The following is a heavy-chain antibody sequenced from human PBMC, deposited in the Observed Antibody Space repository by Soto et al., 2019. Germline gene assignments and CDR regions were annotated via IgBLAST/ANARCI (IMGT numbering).Heavy chain of an antibody. CDR1: GGTLNYKT. Sequence: QVQLVQSGADVKKPGSSVKVSCKASGGTLNYKTFSWVRQAPGQGLEWMGGIVTVFGTANHAQKFQGRLTITAAPSTNTVYMELSSLRSEDTAVYYCARNGAYSSSQFGMDVWGQGTTVTVSS. J-gene: IGHJ6*02. D-gene: IGHD6-13*01. CDR3: ARNGAYSSSQFGMDV. CDR2: IVTVFGTA. V-gene: IGHV1-69*19.